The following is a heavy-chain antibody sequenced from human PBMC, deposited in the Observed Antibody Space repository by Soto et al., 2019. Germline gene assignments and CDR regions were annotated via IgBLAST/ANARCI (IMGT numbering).Heavy chain of an antibody. J-gene: IGHJ4*02. Sequence: QVQLVESGGGVVQPGRSLRLSCAASGFIFSTYDMHWVRQAPGKGLEWVAIISYDGNTKYYADSVKGRFTISRDNSKNTLYLQMDSLRAEDTAVFYCAKVGTGTIDYWGQGTLVTVSS. CDR3: AKVGTGTIDY. D-gene: IGHD1-1*01. CDR2: ISYDGNTK. CDR1: GFIFSTYD. V-gene: IGHV3-30*18.